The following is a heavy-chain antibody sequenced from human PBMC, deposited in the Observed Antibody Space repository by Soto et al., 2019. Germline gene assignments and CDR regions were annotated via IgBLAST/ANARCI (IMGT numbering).Heavy chain of an antibody. CDR3: ARDRGYYASGSYRDY. D-gene: IGHD3-10*01. V-gene: IGHV3-48*02. Sequence: PGGSLRLSCAASGFTFSSYSMSWVRQAPGTGLEWISYISPSGSTIFYADSVKGRFTISRDNAKNSVYLQMNSLRDEDAAVYYCARDRGYYASGSYRDYWGQGTLVTVSS. J-gene: IGHJ4*02. CDR2: ISPSGSTI. CDR1: GFTFSSYS.